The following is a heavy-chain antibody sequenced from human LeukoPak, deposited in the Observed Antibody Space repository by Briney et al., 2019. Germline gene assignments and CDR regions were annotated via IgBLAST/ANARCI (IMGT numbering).Heavy chain of an antibody. J-gene: IGHJ4*02. V-gene: IGHV3-66*01. D-gene: IGHD6-19*01. CDR1: GFTVSSNF. CDR2: IYSGGTT. Sequence: GGSLRLSCAASGFTVSSNFMSWVRQAPGKGLEWVSVIYSGGTTHYADSVKGRFTISRDSSKNTLYLQMNTLRVEDTAVYYCARGVSSGWYYFDFWGQGTLVTVS. CDR3: ARGVSSGWYYFDF.